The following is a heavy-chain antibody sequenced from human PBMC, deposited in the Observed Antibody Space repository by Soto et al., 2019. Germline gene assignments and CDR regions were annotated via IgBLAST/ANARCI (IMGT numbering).Heavy chain of an antibody. CDR3: ARGSTDSYPGSRIFDF. CDR2: ISGSGST. Sequence: PGGSLRLSCAASGFTISDYGMSWVRQAPGKGLEWVSAISGSGSTFYADSVRGRFVISRDNSKKTLYLQMTSLTAEDSAMYFCARGSTDSYPGSRIFDFWGRGTLVTVSS. D-gene: IGHD3-10*01. V-gene: IGHV3-23*01. J-gene: IGHJ4*02. CDR1: GFTISDYG.